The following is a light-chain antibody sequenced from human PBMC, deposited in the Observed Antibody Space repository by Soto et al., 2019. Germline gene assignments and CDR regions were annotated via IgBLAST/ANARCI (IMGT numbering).Light chain of an antibody. Sequence: QSALTQPASVSGSPGQSITISCTGTSSDAGDYHSVSWYQQHPGKAPKLIIFEVNDRPSGVSNRFSGSKSGNTASLTISGLQAADEADYYCCSYSSSSPLFGGGTKVTVL. CDR3: CSYSSSSPL. J-gene: IGLJ2*01. CDR1: SSDAGDYHS. CDR2: EVN. V-gene: IGLV2-14*01.